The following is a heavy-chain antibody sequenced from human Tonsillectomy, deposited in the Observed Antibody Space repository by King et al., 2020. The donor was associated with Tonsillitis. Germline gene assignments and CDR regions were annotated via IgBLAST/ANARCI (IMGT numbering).Heavy chain of an antibody. CDR1: GFDFSLYA. D-gene: IGHD6-13*01. J-gene: IGHJ6*02. V-gene: IGHV3-33*01. Sequence: VQLVESGGGVVQPGGSLRLSCAASGFDFSLYAYHWVRQAPGKGLEWVAVTWYDGSKEYYADSVKGRFTISRDNSKNTVDLQMNSLRAEDMAVYHCVRDPPIAAADLYGMDVWGQGTTVTVSS. CDR3: VRDPPIAAADLYGMDV. CDR2: TWYDGSKE.